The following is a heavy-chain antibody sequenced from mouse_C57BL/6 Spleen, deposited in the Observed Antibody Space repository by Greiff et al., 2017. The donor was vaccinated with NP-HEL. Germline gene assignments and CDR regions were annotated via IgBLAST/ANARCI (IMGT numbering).Heavy chain of an antibody. D-gene: IGHD2-5*01. Sequence: VQLQQSGAELMKPGASVKLSCKATGYTFTGYWIEWVKQRPGHGLEWIGEILPGSGSTNYNEKFKGKATFTADTSSNTAYMQLSSLTTEDSAIYYCARRRDSNYLSYWYFDVWGTGTTVTVSS. V-gene: IGHV1-9*01. J-gene: IGHJ1*03. CDR3: ARRRDSNYLSYWYFDV. CDR1: GYTFTGYW. CDR2: ILPGSGST.